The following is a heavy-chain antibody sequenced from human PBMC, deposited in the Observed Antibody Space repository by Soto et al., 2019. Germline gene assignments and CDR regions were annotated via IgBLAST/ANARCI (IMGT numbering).Heavy chain of an antibody. Sequence: QVQLVQSGAEVKKPGASVKVSCKASGYTLTGHYIHWVRQAPEQGPEWMGEIGPESGATRYAQRFQGRVTMTRDMSITTVYMELNNLSPDDSAVYYCGRGRSGQIVVFYWRQGTPVTVSA. CDR3: GRGRSGQIVVFY. D-gene: IGHD1-26*01. V-gene: IGHV1-2*02. J-gene: IGHJ4*02. CDR1: GYTLTGHY. CDR2: IGPESGAT.